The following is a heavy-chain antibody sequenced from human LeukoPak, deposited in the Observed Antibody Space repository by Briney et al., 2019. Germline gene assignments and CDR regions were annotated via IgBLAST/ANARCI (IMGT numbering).Heavy chain of an antibody. Sequence: GGSLRLSCAASGFTFRDYYMSWIRQAPGKGLVWVSYISSSGSTIYYADSVKGRFTISRDNAKNSLYLQMNSLRAEDTAVYYCARVEAGYDPLSWFDPWGQGTLVTVSS. CDR3: ARVEAGYDPLSWFDP. CDR1: GFTFRDYY. D-gene: IGHD3-9*01. V-gene: IGHV3-11*01. J-gene: IGHJ5*02. CDR2: ISSSGSTI.